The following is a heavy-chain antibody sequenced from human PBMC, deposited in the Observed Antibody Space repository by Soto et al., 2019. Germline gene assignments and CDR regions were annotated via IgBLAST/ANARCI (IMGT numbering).Heavy chain of an antibody. Sequence: QVQLVQSGAEVKKPGSSVKVSCKASGGTFSSYTISWVRQAPGQGLEWMGRIIPILGIANYAQKFQGRVTITADKSTSTAYMELSSLRSEDTAVYYCARDFSWGAFDIWGQGTMVTVSS. J-gene: IGHJ3*02. CDR3: ARDFSWGAFDI. CDR1: GGTFSSYT. D-gene: IGHD6-13*01. V-gene: IGHV1-69*08. CDR2: IIPILGIA.